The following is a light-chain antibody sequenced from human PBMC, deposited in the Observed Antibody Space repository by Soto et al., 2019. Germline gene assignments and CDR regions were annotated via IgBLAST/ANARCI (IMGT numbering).Light chain of an antibody. CDR2: GAS. CDR3: QQYHDWPPLT. V-gene: IGKV3D-15*01. Sequence: EIVLTQSLGTLSVSPGERATLSCRASQSINRNLAWYQQKPGQAPRLLFYGASSRATGVPDRFSVSGSGTDFTLTISRLEPEDFAVYYCQQYHDWPPLTFGGGTKVDIK. CDR1: QSINRN. J-gene: IGKJ4*01.